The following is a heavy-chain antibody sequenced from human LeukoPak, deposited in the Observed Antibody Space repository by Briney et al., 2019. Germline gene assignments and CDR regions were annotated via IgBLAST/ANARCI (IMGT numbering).Heavy chain of an antibody. CDR2: ISRNSGSI. CDR1: GFTFDDYA. D-gene: IGHD6-6*01. Sequence: GRSLRLSCAASGFTFDDYAMHWVRQAPGKGLEWVSGISRNSGSIGYADSVKGRFTISGDNAKNSLYLQMNSLRAEDTALYYCASSSSSDYYYYGMDVWGQGTTVTVSS. CDR3: ASSSSSDYYYYGMDV. V-gene: IGHV3-9*01. J-gene: IGHJ6*02.